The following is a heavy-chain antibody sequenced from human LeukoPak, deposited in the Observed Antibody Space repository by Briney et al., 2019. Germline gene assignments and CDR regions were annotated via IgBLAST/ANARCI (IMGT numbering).Heavy chain of an antibody. J-gene: IGHJ4*02. CDR1: GFTFSSYA. CDR2: ISDSGGRT. V-gene: IGHV3-23*01. D-gene: IGHD4-17*01. CDR3: TKVRVATKLTTDLDY. Sequence: GGSLRLSCAASGFTFSSYAMTWVRQAPGKGLEWVSGISDSGGRTFNADSVKGRFTISRDNSKNTLYLQMNSLRAEDTAVYYCTKVRVATKLTTDLDYWGQGTLVTVSS.